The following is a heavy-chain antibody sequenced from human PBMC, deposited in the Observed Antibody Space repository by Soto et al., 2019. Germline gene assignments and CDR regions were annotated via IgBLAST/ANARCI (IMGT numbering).Heavy chain of an antibody. V-gene: IGHV3-21*01. Sequence: GGSVRLSCAASGFTFSSYSMTWVRQAPGKGLEWVSSISSSSSYIYYADSVKGRFTISRDNAKNSLYLQMNSLRAEDTAVYYCARVVSSSWNGAYYYYYGMDVWGQGTTVTVSS. CDR3: ARVVSSSWNGAYYYYYGMDV. D-gene: IGHD6-13*01. CDR1: GFTFSSYS. CDR2: ISSSSSYI. J-gene: IGHJ6*02.